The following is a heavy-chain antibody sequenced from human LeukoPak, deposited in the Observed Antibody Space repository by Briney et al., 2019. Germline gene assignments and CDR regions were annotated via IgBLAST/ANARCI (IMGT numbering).Heavy chain of an antibody. CDR1: GASTSHFY. CDR2: MHNSGSS. Sequence: SETLSLTCTVSGASTSHFYWNWIRQPPGKGLQWIGYMHNSGSSKHSPSLKSRVTISIDTSKNQFSLQLTSVTAADTAIYYCARSAEWLRNAFDIWGQGTMVSVSS. CDR3: ARSAEWLRNAFDI. V-gene: IGHV4-59*01. D-gene: IGHD5-12*01. J-gene: IGHJ3*02.